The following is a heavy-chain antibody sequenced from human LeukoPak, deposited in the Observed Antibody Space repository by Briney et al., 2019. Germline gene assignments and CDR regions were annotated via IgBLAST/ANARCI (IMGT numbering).Heavy chain of an antibody. J-gene: IGHJ3*02. Sequence: SETLSLTCSVSGGSISSGSYYWSWIRQPAGQGLEWIGRIYTSGSPNYNPSLKSRVTISVDTSKNQFSLKLSSVTAADTAVYYCARAGSPYYYDSSGYQNAFDIWGQGTMVTVSS. D-gene: IGHD3-22*01. CDR1: GGSISSGSYY. CDR3: ARAGSPYYYDSSGYQNAFDI. CDR2: IYTSGSP. V-gene: IGHV4-61*02.